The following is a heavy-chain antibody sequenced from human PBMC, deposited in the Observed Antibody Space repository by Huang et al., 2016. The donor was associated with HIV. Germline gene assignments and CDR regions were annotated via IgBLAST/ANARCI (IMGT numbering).Heavy chain of an antibody. CDR1: TFRCGAYW. CDR3: ATKTAAMDI. Sequence: VESGGRLVQPGGSIRLSCVGSTFRCGAYWMSWVRQSPGKGVEEVANIKQDESEKDYVDSVKGRFNISRDNAKKVLFLEMNNVRVEDTATYYCATKTAAMDIWGQGTTVTVS. CDR2: IKQDESEK. J-gene: IGHJ6*02. V-gene: IGHV3-7*01. D-gene: IGHD1-7*01.